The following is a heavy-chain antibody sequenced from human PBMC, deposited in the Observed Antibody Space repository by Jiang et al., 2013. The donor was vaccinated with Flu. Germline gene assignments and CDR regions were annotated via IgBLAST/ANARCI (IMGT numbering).Heavy chain of an antibody. Sequence: GAEVKKPGSSVKVSCKASGGTFSSYAISWVRQAPGQGLEWMGGIIPIFGTANYAQKFQGRVTITADESTSTAYMELSSLRSEDTAVYYCARGRSELLWFGELFHHEVFYGMDVWGQGTTVTVSS. CDR3: ARGRSELLWFGELFHHEVFYGMDV. D-gene: IGHD3-10*01. J-gene: IGHJ6*02. V-gene: IGHV1-69*01. CDR2: IIPIFGTA. CDR1: GGTFSSYA.